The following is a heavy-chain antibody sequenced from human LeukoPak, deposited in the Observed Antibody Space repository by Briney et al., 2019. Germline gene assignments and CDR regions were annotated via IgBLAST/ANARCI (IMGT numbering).Heavy chain of an antibody. V-gene: IGHV3-74*01. J-gene: IGHJ4*02. D-gene: IGHD4-17*01. Sequence: GGSGRLSCAASGFTFNTYAMSWARQAPGKGLVWVSRINSDGSSTSYADSVKGRFTISRDNAKNTPYLQMNSLRAEDTAVYYCARRDYGDYPFDYWGQGSRVSLSS. CDR1: GFTFNTYA. CDR2: INSDGSST. CDR3: ARRDYGDYPFDY.